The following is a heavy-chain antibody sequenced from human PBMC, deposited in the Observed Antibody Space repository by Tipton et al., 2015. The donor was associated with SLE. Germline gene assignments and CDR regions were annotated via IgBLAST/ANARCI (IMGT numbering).Heavy chain of an antibody. Sequence: TLSLTCAVSGGSISSGGYSWSWIRQPPGKGLEWIGYIYHSGSTYYNPSLKSRVTISVDRSKNQFSLKLSSVTAADTAVYYCARVSGGLLWFGEFLDWGQGTLVTVSS. CDR3: ARVSGGLLWFGEFLD. CDR2: IYHSGST. CDR1: GGSISSGGYS. J-gene: IGHJ4*02. V-gene: IGHV4-30-2*01. D-gene: IGHD3-10*01.